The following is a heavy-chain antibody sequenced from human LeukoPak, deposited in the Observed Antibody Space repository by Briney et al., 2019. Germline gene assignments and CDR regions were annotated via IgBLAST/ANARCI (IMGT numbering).Heavy chain of an antibody. CDR3: ARGPYSGSYRKFDY. CDR2: ISAGGDRT. V-gene: IGHV3-23*01. Sequence: PGGTLRLSCAASGFRFNSYGMTWVRLAPGKGLEWVSAISAGGDRTYYADAVKGRFTISRDNSNNTLYLQMNSLRAEDTAVYYCARGPYSGSYRKFDYWGQGTLVTVSS. D-gene: IGHD1-26*01. J-gene: IGHJ4*02. CDR1: GFRFNSYG.